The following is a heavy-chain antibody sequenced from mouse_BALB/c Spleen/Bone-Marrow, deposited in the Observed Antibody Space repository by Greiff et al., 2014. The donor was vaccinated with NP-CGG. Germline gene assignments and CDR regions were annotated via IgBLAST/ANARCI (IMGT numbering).Heavy chain of an antibody. CDR1: GYTFTSYY. J-gene: IGHJ4*01. Sequence: QVQLQQSGPELVKPGASVRISCKASGYTFTSYYIHWVKQRPGQRLEWIGWIYPGNVNTKYNEKFKGKATLTADKSSSTAYMQLSSLTSEDSAVYFCARLGRDYAMDYWGQGTSVTVSS. V-gene: IGHV1S56*01. CDR3: ARLGRDYAMDY. D-gene: IGHD4-1*01. CDR2: IYPGNVNT.